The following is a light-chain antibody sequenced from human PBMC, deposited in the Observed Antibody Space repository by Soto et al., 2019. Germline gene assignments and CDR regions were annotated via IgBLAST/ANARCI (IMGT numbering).Light chain of an antibody. CDR3: QQYGSSPYT. CDR1: QSISSGY. Sequence: EIVLTQSPGTLYLSPGESATLSGRASQSISSGYLAWYQQKPGQAPRLLLFGASNMTTGIPDRFSGSGSGTDFTLTISRLEPEDFAVYSCQQYGSSPYTFGQGTKLEI. V-gene: IGKV3-20*01. CDR2: GAS. J-gene: IGKJ2*01.